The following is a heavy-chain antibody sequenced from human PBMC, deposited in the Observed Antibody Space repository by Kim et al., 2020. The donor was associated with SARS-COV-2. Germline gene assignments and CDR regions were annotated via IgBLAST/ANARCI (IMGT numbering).Heavy chain of an antibody. CDR1: GFTFSSYE. D-gene: IGHD3-22*01. CDR3: ARDKEKKGMIVVVDAFDI. Sequence: GGSLRLSCAASGFTFSSYEMNWVRQAPGKGLEWVSYISSSGSTIYYADSVKGRFTISRDNAKNSLYLQMNSLRAEDTAVYYCARDKEKKGMIVVVDAFDIWGQGTMVTVSS. CDR2: ISSSGSTI. J-gene: IGHJ3*02. V-gene: IGHV3-48*03.